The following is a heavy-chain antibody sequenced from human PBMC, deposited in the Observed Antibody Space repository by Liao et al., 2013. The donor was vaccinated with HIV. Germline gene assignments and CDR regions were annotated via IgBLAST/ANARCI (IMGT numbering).Heavy chain of an antibody. D-gene: IGHD1-1*01. CDR1: GGSFSGYY. Sequence: QVQLQQWGAGLLKPSETLSLTCAVYGGSFSGYYWSWIRQPPGKGRGVDWGKYNHSGSANYNPSLKSRVTISVDTSKKQFSLNLSSVTAADTAVYYCARGRIWATGSFYSYSYMDVWGKGTTVTASS. V-gene: IGHV4-34*01. CDR2: YNHSGSA. CDR3: ARGRIWATGSFYSYSYMDV. J-gene: IGHJ6*03.